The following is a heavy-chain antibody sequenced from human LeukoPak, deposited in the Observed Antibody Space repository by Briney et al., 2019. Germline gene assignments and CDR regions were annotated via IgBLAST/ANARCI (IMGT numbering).Heavy chain of an antibody. CDR3: ASSITIFGVVLRTIYFDY. CDR2: MYYSGGT. J-gene: IGHJ4*02. V-gene: IGHV4-39*01. Sequence: PSETLSLTRTVSGGSLSSSTYYWGWIRQPPGKGLEWIGSMYYSGGTYYNPSLKSRVTISVDTSKNQFSLNLRSVTAADTAVYYCASSITIFGVVLRTIYFDYWGQGILVTVSS. D-gene: IGHD3-3*01. CDR1: GGSLSSSTYY.